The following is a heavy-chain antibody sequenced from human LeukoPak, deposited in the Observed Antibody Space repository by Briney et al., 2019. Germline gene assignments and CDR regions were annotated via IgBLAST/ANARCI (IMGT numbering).Heavy chain of an antibody. Sequence: KPSETLSLTCAVYGGSFSGYYWSWIRQPPGKGLEWIGEINHSGSTNYNPSLKSRVTISVDTSKNQFSLKLSSVTAADTAVYYCARLWELTYFDYWGQGTLVTVSS. J-gene: IGHJ4*02. V-gene: IGHV4-34*01. CDR3: ARLWELTYFDY. CDR1: GGSFSGYY. CDR2: INHSGST. D-gene: IGHD1-26*01.